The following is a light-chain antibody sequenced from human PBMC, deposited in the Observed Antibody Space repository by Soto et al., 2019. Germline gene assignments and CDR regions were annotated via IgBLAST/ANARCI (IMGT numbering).Light chain of an antibody. CDR2: EGS. J-gene: IGLJ2*01. Sequence: QSALTQPASVSGSPGQSITISCTGTSSDFGSYNLVSWYQQHPGKAPQLMIYEGSKRPSGVSNRFSGSRSGNTASLTISGLQAEDEADYYCCAYVGSICYVAFGGGTKLTVL. CDR1: SSDFGSYNL. V-gene: IGLV2-23*01. CDR3: CAYVGSICYVA.